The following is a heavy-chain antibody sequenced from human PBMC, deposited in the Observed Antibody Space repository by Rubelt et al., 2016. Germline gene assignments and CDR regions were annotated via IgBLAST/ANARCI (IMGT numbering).Heavy chain of an antibody. V-gene: IGHV4-34*01. CDR3: ARHRADDPIAVFDY. J-gene: IGHJ4*02. CDR2: INHSEST. D-gene: IGHD2-21*01. Sequence: QVQLQQWGAGLLKPSETLSLTCAVYGGSFSDYYWSWIRQSPGKGLEWIGEINHSESTNYNPSLKSRVAISVDTSKKQFSMNLNSVTAADTAVYFCARHRADDPIAVFDYWGRGTLVTVSS. CDR1: GGSFSDYY.